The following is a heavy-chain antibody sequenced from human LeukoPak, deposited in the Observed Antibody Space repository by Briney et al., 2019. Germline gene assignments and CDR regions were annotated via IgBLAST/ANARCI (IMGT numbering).Heavy chain of an antibody. CDR3: ARHTVAAVYYLTN. CDR1: VGTYSSYA. V-gene: IGHV1-2*02. J-gene: IGHJ4*02. CDR2: IKPDSGGT. D-gene: IGHD1-26*01. Sequence: ASVKVFCKVSVGTYSSYAIHWVRQAPGQGLEWMGWIKPDSGGTNSAQNFQGRVTLTRDTSINTAYLELTRLRSDDTAVYYFARHTVAAVYYLTNWGQGTLVTVSS.